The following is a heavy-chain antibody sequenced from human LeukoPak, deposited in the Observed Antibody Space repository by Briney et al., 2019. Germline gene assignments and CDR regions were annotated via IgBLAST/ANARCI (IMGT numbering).Heavy chain of an antibody. V-gene: IGHV3-74*01. CDR2: INTDGSST. D-gene: IGHD3-10*01. CDR1: GFTFSSYW. Sequence: PGGSPRLSCAASGFTFSSYWMHWVRQAPGKGLVWVSRINTDGSSTSYADSVKGRFTISRDNAKNTLYLQMNSLRAEDTAVYYCARDSPRRWGGSGSSYIPFDYWGQGTLVTVSS. J-gene: IGHJ4*02. CDR3: ARDSPRRWGGSGSSYIPFDY.